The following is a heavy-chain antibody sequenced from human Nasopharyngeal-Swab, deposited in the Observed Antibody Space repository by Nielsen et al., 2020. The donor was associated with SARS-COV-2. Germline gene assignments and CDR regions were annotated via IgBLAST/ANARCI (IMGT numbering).Heavy chain of an antibody. CDR1: GFSFSSYA. CDR2: IIGSGGGST. J-gene: IGHJ4*02. D-gene: IGHD1-26*01. CDR3: ASLASGCYCPYY. V-gene: IGHV3-23*01. Sequence: GGSLRLSCAASGFSFSSYAMSCVRQAPGKGLEWVSGIIGSGGGSTYYADSVKGRFTISRDNSKNTLYLQMNSLKAEDTAVYYCASLASGCYCPYYWGQGTLVTVSS.